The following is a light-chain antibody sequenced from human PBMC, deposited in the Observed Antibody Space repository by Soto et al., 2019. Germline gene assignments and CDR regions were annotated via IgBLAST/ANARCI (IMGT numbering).Light chain of an antibody. CDR2: DAS. CDR3: QQRSDWPIT. CDR1: QSVVTS. V-gene: IGKV3-11*01. Sequence: ESLLTQSPSTLSLSPGERATLSCRASQSVVTSLDWYQQKPGQAPRLLIYDASYRATGVPTRFSGSGSGTDFTLTITSLEPEDFEVYSCQQRSDWPITFGQGTRLEIK. J-gene: IGKJ5*01.